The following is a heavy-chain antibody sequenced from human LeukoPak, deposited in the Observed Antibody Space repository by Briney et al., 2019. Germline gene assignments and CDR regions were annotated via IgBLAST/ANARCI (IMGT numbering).Heavy chain of an antibody. D-gene: IGHD6-6*01. V-gene: IGHV4-34*01. Sequence: PSETLSLTCAVYGGSFSGYYWSWIRQPPGKGLAWIGEINHSGSTNYNPSLKSRVTISVDTSKNQFSLKLSSVTAADTAVYYCARGPYSSSSGVRAFDIWGQGTMVTVSS. CDR3: ARGPYSSSSGVRAFDI. CDR1: GGSFSGYY. J-gene: IGHJ3*02. CDR2: INHSGST.